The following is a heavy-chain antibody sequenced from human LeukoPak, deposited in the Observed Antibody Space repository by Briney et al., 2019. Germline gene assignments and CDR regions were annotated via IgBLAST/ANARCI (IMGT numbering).Heavy chain of an antibody. Sequence: ASVKVSCKASGYTFTGYYMHWVRQAPGQGLEWMGRIIPILGIANYAQKFQGRVTITADKSTSTAYMELSSLRSEDTAVYYCASTYYDFWSGSRTYYYYYYHMDVWGKGTTVTVSS. V-gene: IGHV1-69*10. D-gene: IGHD3-3*01. J-gene: IGHJ6*03. CDR2: IIPILGIA. CDR1: GYTFTGYY. CDR3: ASTYYDFWSGSRTYYYYYYHMDV.